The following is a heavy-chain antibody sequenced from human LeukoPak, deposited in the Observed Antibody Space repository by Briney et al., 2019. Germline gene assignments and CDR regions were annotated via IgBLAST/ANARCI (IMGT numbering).Heavy chain of an antibody. Sequence: GGSLRLSCTASGFTLGGHDMHWVRQTTREGLEWVAAVSSGHHAFYGGSVKGRFTVSREDGKNSLYLRMNSLRAGDTAVYYCVREARGYHYTYFDYWGQGSLVTVSS. J-gene: IGHJ4*02. V-gene: IGHV3-13*01. CDR1: GFTLGGHD. CDR2: VSSGHHA. CDR3: VREARGYHYTYFDY. D-gene: IGHD5-18*01.